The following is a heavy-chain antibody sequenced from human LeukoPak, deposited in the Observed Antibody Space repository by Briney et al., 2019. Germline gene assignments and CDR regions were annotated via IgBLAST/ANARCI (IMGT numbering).Heavy chain of an antibody. D-gene: IGHD3-22*01. CDR3: ARVGDDSSGYYDY. V-gene: IGHV1-3*03. Sequence: ASVKVSCKASGYTFTSYGISWVRQAPGQGLEWMGWINAGNGNTKYSQEFQGRVTITRDTSASTAYMELSSLRSEDMAVYYCARVGDDSSGYYDYWGQGTLVTVSS. CDR2: INAGNGNT. J-gene: IGHJ4*02. CDR1: GYTFTSYG.